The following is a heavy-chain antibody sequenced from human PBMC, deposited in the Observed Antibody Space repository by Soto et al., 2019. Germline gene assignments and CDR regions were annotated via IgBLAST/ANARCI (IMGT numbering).Heavy chain of an antibody. CDR2: IYYSGST. D-gene: IGHD2-21*02. Sequence: SETLSLTCTVSGGSISSGDYYWSWIRQPPGKGLEWIGYIYYSGSTYYNPSLKSRVTISVDTSKNQFSLKLSSVTAADTAVYYCARDIVVVTAIPPYYYGMDVWGQGTTVTVSS. CDR3: ARDIVVVTAIPPYYYGMDV. CDR1: GGSISSGDYY. V-gene: IGHV4-30-4*01. J-gene: IGHJ6*02.